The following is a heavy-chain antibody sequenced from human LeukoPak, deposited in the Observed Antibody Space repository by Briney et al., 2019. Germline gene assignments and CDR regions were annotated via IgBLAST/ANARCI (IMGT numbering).Heavy chain of an antibody. Sequence: GGSLRLSCAASGFTVSSNYMSWVRQAPGKGLEWFSVIYSGGSTYYADSVKGRFTISRDNSKNTLYLQMNSLRAEDTAVYYCARELGASYFDYWGQGTLVTVSS. V-gene: IGHV3-66*01. D-gene: IGHD1-26*01. CDR2: IYSGGST. CDR3: ARELGASYFDY. CDR1: GFTVSSNY. J-gene: IGHJ4*02.